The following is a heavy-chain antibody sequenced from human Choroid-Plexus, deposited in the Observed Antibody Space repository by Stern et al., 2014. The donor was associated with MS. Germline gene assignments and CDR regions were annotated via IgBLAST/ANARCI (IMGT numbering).Heavy chain of an antibody. J-gene: IGHJ5*02. V-gene: IGHV3-30*18. CDR1: GFTFGSCA. Sequence: VQLVESGGGVVQPGRPLRLSCVASGFTFGSCAMHWVRQAPGKGLEWVAGVSYDGSNKYYADSVKGRFTISRDNSQYTLYIQMSSLRPEDTAVYYCAKDRQYLTYFFDHWGQGSLVTVSS. CDR2: VSYDGSNK. CDR3: AKDRQYLTYFFDH. D-gene: IGHD2/OR15-2a*01.